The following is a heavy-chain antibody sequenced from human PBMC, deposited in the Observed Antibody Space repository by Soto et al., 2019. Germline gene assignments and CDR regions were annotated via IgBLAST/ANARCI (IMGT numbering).Heavy chain of an antibody. CDR3: ARRLKAAAGTLGGYYYYYMDV. J-gene: IGHJ6*03. CDR1: GYSFTSYG. D-gene: IGHD6-13*01. Sequence: GESLKISSKGAGYSFTSYGSGWVRQMPGKGLEWMGIIYPGDSDTRYSPSFQGQVTISADKSISTAYLQWSSLKASDTAMYYCARRLKAAAGTLGGYYYYYMDVWGKGTTVTVSS. CDR2: IYPGDSDT. V-gene: IGHV5-51*01.